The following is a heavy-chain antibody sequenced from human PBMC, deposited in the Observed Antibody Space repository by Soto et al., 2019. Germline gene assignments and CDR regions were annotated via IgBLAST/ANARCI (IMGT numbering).Heavy chain of an antibody. V-gene: IGHV3-33*01. J-gene: IGHJ4*02. CDR1: GFTFSSYG. D-gene: IGHD3-22*01. Sequence: QVQLVESGGGVVQPGRSLILSCAASGFTFSSYGMHWVRQAPGKGLEWVAVIWYDGSNKYYADSVKGRFTISRDNSKNTLYLQMNSLRAEDTAVYYCARDAFSYYDSSGYSFWGQGTLVTVSS. CDR3: ARDAFSYYDSSGYSF. CDR2: IWYDGSNK.